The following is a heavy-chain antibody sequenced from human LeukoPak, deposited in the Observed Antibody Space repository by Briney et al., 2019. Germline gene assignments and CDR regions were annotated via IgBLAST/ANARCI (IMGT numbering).Heavy chain of an antibody. CDR1: GYTFTSYA. V-gene: IGHV1-3*01. D-gene: IGHD2-15*01. CDR3: ARGWEYRSGGTCGYFDY. J-gene: IGHJ4*02. CDR2: INAGNGNT. Sequence: ASVKVSWKASGYTFTSYAMHWVRQAPGQRLEWIGWINAGNGNTKYSQKFQGRVTITRDTSASTAYMELSSLRSEDTAVYYCARGWEYRSGGTCGYFDYWGQGTLVTVSS.